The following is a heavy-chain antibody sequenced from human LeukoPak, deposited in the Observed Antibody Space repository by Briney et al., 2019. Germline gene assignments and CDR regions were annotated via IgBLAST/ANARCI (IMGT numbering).Heavy chain of an antibody. CDR2: IKQDGSEK. CDR1: GFTFSSYW. D-gene: IGHD6-13*01. V-gene: IGHV3-7*01. J-gene: IGHJ4*02. Sequence: GGSLRLSCAASGFTFSSYWMSWVRQAPGKGLEWVANIKQDGSEKYYVDSVKGRFTISRDNAKNSLYLQMNSLRAEDTAVYYCAREYSSSWCVWDYWGQGTLVTVSS. CDR3: AREYSSSWCVWDY.